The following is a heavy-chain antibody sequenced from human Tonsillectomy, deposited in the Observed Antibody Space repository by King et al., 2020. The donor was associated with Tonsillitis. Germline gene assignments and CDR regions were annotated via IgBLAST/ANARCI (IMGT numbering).Heavy chain of an antibody. Sequence: VQLVESGGGLVQPGGSLKLSCAASGFTFSGSAMHWVRQASGKGLEWVGRIRSKANSYATAYAASVKGRFTISRDDSKNTAYLQMNSLKTEDTAVYYCTRNQRRTASDNYCSSTSCHYYYYGMDVWGQGTTVTVSS. V-gene: IGHV3-73*02. D-gene: IGHD2-2*01. CDR3: TRNQRRTASDNYCSSTSCHYYYYGMDV. CDR2: IRSKANSYAT. CDR1: GFTFSGSA. J-gene: IGHJ6*02.